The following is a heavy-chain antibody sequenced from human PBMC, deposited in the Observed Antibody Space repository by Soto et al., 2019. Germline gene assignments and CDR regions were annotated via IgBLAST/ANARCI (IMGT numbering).Heavy chain of an antibody. CDR3: ARGSGTYYYDSSGYNDFDY. V-gene: IGHV1-18*01. Sequence: QVQLVQSGAEVKKPEASVKVSCKASGYTFTSFGISWVRQAPGQGLEWMGWISAYNGNTNYAQKVQGRVTMTTDTSTSTAYMELRSLRSDDTAVYYCARGSGTYYYDSSGYNDFDYWGQGTLVTVSS. CDR1: GYTFTSFG. D-gene: IGHD3-22*01. J-gene: IGHJ4*02. CDR2: ISAYNGNT.